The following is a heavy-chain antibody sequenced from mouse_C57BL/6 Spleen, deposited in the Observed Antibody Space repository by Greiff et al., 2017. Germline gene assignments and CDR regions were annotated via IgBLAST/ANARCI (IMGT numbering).Heavy chain of an antibody. CDR2: IDPEDGDT. V-gene: IGHV14-1*01. CDR1: GFNIKDYY. J-gene: IGHJ3*01. D-gene: IGHD3-2*02. Sequence: VQLKQSGAELVRPGASVKLSCTASGFNIKDYYMHWVKQRPEQGLEWIGRIDPEDGDTEYAPKFQGKATMTADTSSNTAYLQLSSLTSEDTAVYYCTTDSSGYVFAYWGQGTLVTVSA. CDR3: TTDSSGYVFAY.